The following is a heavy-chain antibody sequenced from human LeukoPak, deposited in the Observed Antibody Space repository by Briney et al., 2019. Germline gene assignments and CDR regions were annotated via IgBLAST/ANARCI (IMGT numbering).Heavy chain of an antibody. J-gene: IGHJ4*02. V-gene: IGHV3-33*01. CDR3: ARDRIAAGGFDY. CDR2: IWYDGSNK. Sequence: PGRSLRLSCAASGFTFSSYGMHWVRQAPGKGLEWVAVIWYDGSNKYYADSVKGRFTISRDNSKNTLHLQMNSLRAEDTAVYYCARDRIAAGGFDYWGQGTLVTVSS. D-gene: IGHD6-13*01. CDR1: GFTFSSYG.